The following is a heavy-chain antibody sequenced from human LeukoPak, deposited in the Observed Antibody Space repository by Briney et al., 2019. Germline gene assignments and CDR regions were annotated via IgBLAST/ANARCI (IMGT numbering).Heavy chain of an antibody. CDR2: ISAYNGNT. Sequence: ASVNVSCKASGYTFTSYGISWVRQAPGQGLEWMGWISAYNGNTNYAQKLQGRVTMTTDTSTSTAYMELRSLRSGDTAVYYCARAFAPAAPPDYWGQGTLVTVSS. D-gene: IGHD2-2*01. CDR3: ARAFAPAAPPDY. CDR1: GYTFTSYG. J-gene: IGHJ4*02. V-gene: IGHV1-18*01.